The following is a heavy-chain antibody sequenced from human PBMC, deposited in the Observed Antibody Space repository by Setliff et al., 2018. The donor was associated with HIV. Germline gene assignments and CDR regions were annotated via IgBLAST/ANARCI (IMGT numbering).Heavy chain of an antibody. CDR3: ARFYDYYGHRLDY. CDR2: MFCSGST. V-gene: IGHV4-39*01. Sequence: PSETLSLTCTVSGGPINSGSYYWGWIRQPPEKGLEWIGTMFCSGSTYYNPSLKSRVTIFIDTSKNQFSLRLSSVTAADTAVYYCARFYDYYGHRLDYWGQGTQVTVSS. J-gene: IGHJ4*02. D-gene: IGHD3-16*01. CDR1: GGPINSGSYY.